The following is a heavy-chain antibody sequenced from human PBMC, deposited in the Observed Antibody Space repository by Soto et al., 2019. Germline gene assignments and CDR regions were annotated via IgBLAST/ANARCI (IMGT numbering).Heavy chain of an antibody. CDR3: ARKGDGTLHDY. J-gene: IGHJ4*02. Sequence: SETLSLTCTVSGGSISSGGYYWSWIRQHPGKGLEWIGYIYYSGTTYYNPSLKSRGTISVDTSKNQFSLKLSSVTAADTAVYYCARKGDGTLHDYWGQGTLVTVSS. CDR1: GGSISSGGYY. CDR2: IYYSGTT. V-gene: IGHV4-31*03.